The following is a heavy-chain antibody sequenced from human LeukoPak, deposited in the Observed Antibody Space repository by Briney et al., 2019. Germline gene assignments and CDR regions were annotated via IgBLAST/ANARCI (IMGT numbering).Heavy chain of an antibody. J-gene: IGHJ4*02. Sequence: PGGSLRLSCAASGFTFSNYWMTWVRQAPGKGLEWVANIKQDGSEKYYVDSVKGRFTISRDNAKNSLYLQMNSLRAEDTAVYYCARDMGVTDYWGQGTLVTVSS. V-gene: IGHV3-7*01. CDR2: IKQDGSEK. CDR1: GFTFSNYW. CDR3: ARDMGVTDY. D-gene: IGHD4/OR15-4a*01.